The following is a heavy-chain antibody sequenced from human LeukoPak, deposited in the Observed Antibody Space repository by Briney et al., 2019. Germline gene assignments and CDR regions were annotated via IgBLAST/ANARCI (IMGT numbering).Heavy chain of an antibody. V-gene: IGHV1-18*01. J-gene: IGHJ5*02. Sequence: ASVKVSCKASGYTLTSYGISWVRQAPGQGLEWMGWISAYNGNTNYAQKLQGRVTMTTDTSTSTAYMELRSLRSDDTAVYYCARLSSSWGDNWFDPWGQGTLVTVSS. CDR1: GYTLTSYG. D-gene: IGHD6-13*01. CDR3: ARLSSSWGDNWFDP. CDR2: ISAYNGNT.